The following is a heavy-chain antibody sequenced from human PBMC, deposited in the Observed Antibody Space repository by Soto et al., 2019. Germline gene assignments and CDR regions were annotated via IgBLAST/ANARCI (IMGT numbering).Heavy chain of an antibody. CDR2: ISASGSNT. J-gene: IGHJ4*02. CDR1: GFTFRSYA. CDR3: AKERAQRLLTPFGSRAHFDY. D-gene: IGHD3-10*01. V-gene: IGHV3-23*01. Sequence: DVQLLESGGDLVQPGGSLRLSCVGSGFTFRSYALPWVRQAPGKGLVWVSSISASGSNTYLADSVKGRFTIARDNSKNTMYLQMDSLRVEDTAIYYWAKERAQRLLTPFGSRAHFDYWGQGALVTVSS.